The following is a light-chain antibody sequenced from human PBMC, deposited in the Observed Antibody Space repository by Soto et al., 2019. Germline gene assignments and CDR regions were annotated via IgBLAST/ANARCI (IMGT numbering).Light chain of an antibody. CDR2: AAS. V-gene: IGKV1-39*01. CDR1: QSISSY. CDR3: QQYNSYPLT. J-gene: IGKJ4*01. Sequence: DIQMTQSQSSLSASVGASAPRTCRASQSISSYLNWYQQKPGKAPKLLIYAASSLQSGVPSRFSGSGSGTEFTLTISSLQPDDFATYYCQQYNSYPLTFGGGTKVDIK.